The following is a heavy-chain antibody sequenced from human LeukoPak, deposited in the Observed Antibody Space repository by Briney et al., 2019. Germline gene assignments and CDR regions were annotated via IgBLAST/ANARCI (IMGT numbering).Heavy chain of an antibody. D-gene: IGHD2-15*01. Sequence: SETLSLTCTVSGGSISSYYWGWIRQPPGKGREWIGSIYYRGSTYYNPSLKSRVTISVDTSKNQFSLKLSSVTAADTAVYYCARGYCSGGSCYSYYYYNYMDVWGKGTTVTVSS. V-gene: IGHV4-39*07. CDR1: GGSISSYY. CDR2: IYYRGST. J-gene: IGHJ6*03. CDR3: ARGYCSGGSCYSYYYYNYMDV.